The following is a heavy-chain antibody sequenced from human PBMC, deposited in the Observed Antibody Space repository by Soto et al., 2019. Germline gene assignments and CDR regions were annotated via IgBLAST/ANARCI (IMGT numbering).Heavy chain of an antibody. Sequence: ASVKVSCKGSEDTFDNHALNWVRQAPGEKLEWVGRINTGNGLTKYSQKFQGRVTITRDTSPSTAYMEVSNLRSEDTAVYYCARGFTLWFDPWGQGTLVTVSS. CDR3: ARGFTLWFDP. CDR2: INTGNGLT. J-gene: IGHJ5*02. D-gene: IGHD3-16*01. CDR1: EDTFDNHA. V-gene: IGHV1-3*04.